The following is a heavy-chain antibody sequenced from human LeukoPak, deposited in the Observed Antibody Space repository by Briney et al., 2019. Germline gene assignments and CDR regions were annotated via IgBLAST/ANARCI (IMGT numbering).Heavy chain of an antibody. CDR3: ATRVVAD. J-gene: IGHJ4*02. D-gene: IGHD2-2*01. CDR1: GFPFTNAW. V-gene: IGHV3-15*07. CDR2: IKSKTDSGTI. Sequence: GGSLRLSCAASGFPFTNAWMNWVHQAPGKGLEWVGRIKSKTDSGTIDYAAPVKGRFTISRDDSKNTLYLQMNSLKTEDTAVYYCATRVVADWGQGTLVTVSS.